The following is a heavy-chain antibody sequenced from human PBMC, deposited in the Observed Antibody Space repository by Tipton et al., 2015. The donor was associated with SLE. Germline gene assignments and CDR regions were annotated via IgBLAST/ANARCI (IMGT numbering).Heavy chain of an antibody. Sequence: TLSLTCTVSGGSISSGSYYWSWIRQPAGKGLEWIGEIYHSGSTNYNPSLKSRVTISVDTSKNQFSLRLSSVTAADTAVYYCARDQVWYGVTGMDVWGQGTTVTVSS. CDR1: GGSISSGSYY. D-gene: IGHD4-17*01. CDR2: IYHSGST. J-gene: IGHJ6*02. CDR3: ARDQVWYGVTGMDV. V-gene: IGHV4-61*10.